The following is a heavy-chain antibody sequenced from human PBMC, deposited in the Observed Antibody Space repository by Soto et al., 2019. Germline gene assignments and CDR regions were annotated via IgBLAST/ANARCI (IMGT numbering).Heavy chain of an antibody. Sequence: ASVKVSCKASGGTFSSYAISWVRQAPGQGLEWMGTIYPGGVNIAYAQKFQGRVTMTRNTSISTAYMELSSLRSEDTAVYYCARGGLSYYYDSSGYYASVYWGQGTLVTVSS. D-gene: IGHD3-22*01. CDR3: ARGGLSYYYDSSGYYASVY. V-gene: IGHV1-8*02. CDR1: GGTFSSYA. CDR2: IYPGGVNI. J-gene: IGHJ4*02.